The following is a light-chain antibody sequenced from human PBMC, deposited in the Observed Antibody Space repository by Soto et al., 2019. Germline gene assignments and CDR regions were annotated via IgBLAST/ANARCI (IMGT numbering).Light chain of an antibody. Sequence: QSVLTQPPSVSGAPGQRVTISRTGSSSNIGAGYDVHWYQQLPGTAPKLLIYGNSNRPSGVPDRFSGSKSGTSASLAITGLQAEDEADYYCQSYDSCLSGLYVFGTGTKVTVL. J-gene: IGLJ1*01. CDR2: GNS. CDR1: SSNIGAGYD. V-gene: IGLV1-40*01. CDR3: QSYDSCLSGLYV.